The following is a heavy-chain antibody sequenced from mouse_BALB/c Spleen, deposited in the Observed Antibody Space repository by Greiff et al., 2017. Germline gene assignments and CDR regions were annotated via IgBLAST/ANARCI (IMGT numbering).Heavy chain of an antibody. Sequence: VQVVESGPGLVAPSQSLSITCTVSGFSLTSYDISWIRQPPGKGLEWLGVIWTGGGTNYNSAFMSRLSISKDNSKSQVFLKMNSLQTDDTAIYYCGRDGVVATGAMDYWGQGTSVTVSA. CDR2: IWTGGGT. D-gene: IGHD1-1*01. V-gene: IGHV2-9-2*01. J-gene: IGHJ4*01. CDR3: GRDGVVATGAMDY. CDR1: GFSLTSYD.